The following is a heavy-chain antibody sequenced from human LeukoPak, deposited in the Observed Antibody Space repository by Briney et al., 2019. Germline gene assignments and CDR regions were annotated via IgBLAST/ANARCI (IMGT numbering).Heavy chain of an antibody. D-gene: IGHD6-13*01. CDR1: GGSISSGSYY. V-gene: IGHV4-61*02. Sequence: TLSLTCTVSGGSISSGSYYWSWIRQPAGKGLEYIGRLSTSGSTNYSPSLKSRVTISVDTSKNQFSLRLSSVTAADTAMYYCARERYNRSPFGDAFDLWGQGTMVTVSS. J-gene: IGHJ3*01. CDR3: ARERYNRSPFGDAFDL. CDR2: LSTSGST.